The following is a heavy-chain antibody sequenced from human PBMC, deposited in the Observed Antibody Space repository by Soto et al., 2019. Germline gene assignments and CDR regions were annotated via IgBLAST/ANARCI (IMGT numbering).Heavy chain of an antibody. CDR2: INPTGGST. CDR1: GYTFTNYY. D-gene: IGHD2-21*01. J-gene: IGHJ4*02. V-gene: IGHV1-46*01. Sequence: QVHLVQSGAEVKKPGASVKVSCKASGYTFTNYYIHWVRQAPGHGLEWMAIINPTGGSTNYAQKFQGRVTLTMDTSTSTVYLELSSLTSEDTARYYSGRHLAAGDLWGQGTLVTVSS. CDR3: GRHLAAGDL.